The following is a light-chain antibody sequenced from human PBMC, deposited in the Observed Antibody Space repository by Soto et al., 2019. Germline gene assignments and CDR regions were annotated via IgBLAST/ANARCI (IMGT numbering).Light chain of an antibody. Sequence: EIVLTQSPCTLSLPEGERAPFSCRASQSVSSNYLAWYQQKPGQAPRLLIYADSNRATGIPARFSGSGSGTDFTLTISSLEPEDFSVYYCQQRYNWPMTFGQGTRLEI. V-gene: IGKV3D-20*02. CDR1: QSVSSNY. CDR3: QQRYNWPMT. CDR2: ADS. J-gene: IGKJ5*01.